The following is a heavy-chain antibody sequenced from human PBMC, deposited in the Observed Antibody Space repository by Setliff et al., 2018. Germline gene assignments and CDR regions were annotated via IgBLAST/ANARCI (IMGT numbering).Heavy chain of an antibody. CDR3: ARLIAAAGSRALDI. V-gene: IGHV4-34*01. Sequence: SETLSLTCAVYGGSFSGYYWSWIRQPPGKGMEWIGEIYHSGSINSNPSLKSRVTISVDKSKNQFSLTLTSVTAADTAVYYCARLIAAAGSRALDIWGQGTMVTVSS. J-gene: IGHJ3*02. CDR2: IYHSGSI. D-gene: IGHD6-13*01. CDR1: GGSFSGYY.